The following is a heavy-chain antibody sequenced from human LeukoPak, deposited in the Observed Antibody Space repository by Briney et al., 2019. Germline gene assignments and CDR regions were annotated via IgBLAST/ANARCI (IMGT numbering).Heavy chain of an antibody. CDR2: ISAYNGNT. CDR1: GYTFTCYG. V-gene: IGHV1-18*01. J-gene: IGHJ4*02. D-gene: IGHD3-10*01. Sequence: ASVKVSCKASGYTFTCYGISWVRQAPGQGLEWMGWISAYNGNTNYAQKLQGRVTMTTDTSTSTAYMELRSLRSDDTAVYYCARVPPFPGSYHYYFDYWGQGTLVTVSS. CDR3: ARVPPFPGSYHYYFDY.